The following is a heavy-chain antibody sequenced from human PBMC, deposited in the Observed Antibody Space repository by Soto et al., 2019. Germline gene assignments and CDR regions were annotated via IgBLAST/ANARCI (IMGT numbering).Heavy chain of an antibody. Sequence: PSETLSLTCTVSGGSISSYYWSWIRQPPGKGLEWIGYIYYSGSTNYNPSLKSRVTISVDTSKNQFSLKLSSVTAADTAVYYCARGGEQLVDFFDYWGQGTLVTVSS. CDR3: ARGGEQLVDFFDY. D-gene: IGHD6-6*01. V-gene: IGHV4-59*01. CDR2: IYYSGST. J-gene: IGHJ4*02. CDR1: GGSISSYY.